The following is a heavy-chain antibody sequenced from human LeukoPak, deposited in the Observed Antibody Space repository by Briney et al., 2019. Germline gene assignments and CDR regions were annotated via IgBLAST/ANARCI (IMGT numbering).Heavy chain of an antibody. V-gene: IGHV1-2*02. Sequence: GASVKVSCKASGYTFTGYYMHWVRQAPGQGLEWMGWVNTNSGGTNYAQKVQGRVTMTRPTSISTAYLDLSRLTSDDTAVYYCARSSLKGGSFDYWGQGTLVTVSS. D-gene: IGHD3-16*01. J-gene: IGHJ4*02. CDR2: VNTNSGGT. CDR1: GYTFTGYY. CDR3: ARSSLKGGSFDY.